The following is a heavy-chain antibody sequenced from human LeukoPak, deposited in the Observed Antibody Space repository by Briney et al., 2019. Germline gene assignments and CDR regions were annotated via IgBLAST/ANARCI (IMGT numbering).Heavy chain of an antibody. J-gene: IGHJ5*02. CDR2: IIPIFGTA. CDR3: ARSSSSSGWFDP. D-gene: IGHD6-6*01. V-gene: IGHV1-69*13. CDR1: GYTFTIYY. Sequence: GASVKVSCKASGYTFTIYYMHWVRQASGQGLELMGGIIPIFGTANYAQKFQGRVTITADESTSTAYMELSSLRSEDTAVYYCARSSSSSGWFDPWGQGTLVTVSS.